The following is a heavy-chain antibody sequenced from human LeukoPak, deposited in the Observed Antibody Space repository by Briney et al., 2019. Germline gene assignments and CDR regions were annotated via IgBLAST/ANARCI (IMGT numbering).Heavy chain of an antibody. CDR3: AKRPSDYGDYVSYFDY. V-gene: IGHV3-30*18. Sequence: GGSLRLSCAASGFSFISYGMHWVRRAPGKGLEWVGVISDDGRSKDYADSVKGRFTISRDNSKDTLYLQMNSLRAEDTAVYYCAKRPSDYGDYVSYFDYWGQGPLVTVSS. D-gene: IGHD4-17*01. J-gene: IGHJ4*02. CDR1: GFSFISYG. CDR2: ISDDGRSK.